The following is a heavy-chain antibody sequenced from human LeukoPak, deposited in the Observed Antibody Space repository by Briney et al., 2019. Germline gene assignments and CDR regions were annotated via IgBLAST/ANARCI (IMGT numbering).Heavy chain of an antibody. Sequence: ASVKVSCKASGYTSTSYAISWVRQAPGQGLEWMGRIIPILGIANYAQKFQGRVTITADKSTSTAYMELSSLRSEDTAVYYCARAVGSGSSLNWFDPWGQGTLVTVSS. CDR2: IIPILGIA. CDR1: GYTSTSYA. V-gene: IGHV1-69*04. CDR3: ARAVGSGSSLNWFDP. J-gene: IGHJ5*02. D-gene: IGHD3-10*01.